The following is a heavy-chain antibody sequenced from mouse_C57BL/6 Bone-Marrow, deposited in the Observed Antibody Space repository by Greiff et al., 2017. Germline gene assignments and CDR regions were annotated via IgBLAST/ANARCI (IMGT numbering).Heavy chain of an antibody. J-gene: IGHJ1*03. CDR1: GYTFTSYW. CDR3: ARGGRSFYWYCDV. CDR2: IDPSDSYT. Sequence: VQLQQPGAELVMPGASVKLSCKASGYTFTSYWMHWVKQRPGQGLEWIGEIDPSDSYTNYTQKFKGKSTLTVDKSSSTAYMQLSSLTSEDSAVYYCARGGRSFYWYCDVWGTGTTVTVSS. D-gene: IGHD1-1*01. V-gene: IGHV1-69*01.